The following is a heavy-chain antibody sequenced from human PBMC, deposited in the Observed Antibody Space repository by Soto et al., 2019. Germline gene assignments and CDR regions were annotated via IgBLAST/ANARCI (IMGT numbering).Heavy chain of an antibody. CDR1: AYTFISYG. D-gene: IGHD3-10*01. CDR3: ARDGDYFVSGNYGYLDY. J-gene: IGHJ4*02. CDR2: ISAYNGNT. V-gene: IGHV1-18*04. Sequence: GXSGKVCYKTSAYTFISYGISWGRQAPVQGLEWMGWISAYNGNTNYAQKFQGRVTMTTDTSTSTAYMELRSLRSDDTAVYFCARDGDYFVSGNYGYLDYWGLGTMVTVS.